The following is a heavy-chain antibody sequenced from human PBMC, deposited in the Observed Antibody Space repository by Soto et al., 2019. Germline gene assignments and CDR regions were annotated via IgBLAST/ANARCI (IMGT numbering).Heavy chain of an antibody. CDR3: ASHQLSHGMDV. D-gene: IGHD2-2*01. V-gene: IGHV1-2*04. CDR2: INPNSGGT. CDR1: GYSFISHY. Sequence: ASVKVSCKASGYSFISHYIHWVRQAPGQGLEWMGWINPNSGGTNYAQKFQGWVTMTRDTSISTAYMELSRLRSDDTAVYYCASHQLSHGMDVWGQGTTVTVSS. J-gene: IGHJ6*02.